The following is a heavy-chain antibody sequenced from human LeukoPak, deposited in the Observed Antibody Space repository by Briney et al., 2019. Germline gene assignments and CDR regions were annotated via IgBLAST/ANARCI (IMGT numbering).Heavy chain of an antibody. CDR2: IYYSGTT. V-gene: IGHV4-31*03. Sequence: SQTLSLTCTVSGVSMSSGGNHWSWIRQHPGKGLEWIGYIYYSGTTQYNPSFKSRITISVDASKNQFSLRLSSVTVADTAVYFCARTGARYFDFWGRGTLVTVSS. J-gene: IGHJ4*02. CDR1: GVSMSSGGNH. D-gene: IGHD1-14*01. CDR3: ARTGARYFDF.